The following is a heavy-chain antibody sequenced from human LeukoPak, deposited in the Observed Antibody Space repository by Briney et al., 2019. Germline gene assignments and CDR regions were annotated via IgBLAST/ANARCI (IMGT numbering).Heavy chain of an antibody. CDR3: VREYSSSSSRAFDI. J-gene: IGHJ3*02. D-gene: IGHD6-6*01. CDR2: ISIXGNST. V-gene: IGHV3-74*01. Sequence: GGSLRLSCAASGFTFSTYWMXXXXXXXXXXXXXXXRISIXGNSTPYXXXXXXXXXXSXXKXXXTLYLQMNSLRAEDTAVYYCVREYSSSSSRAFDIWGQGTMVTVSS. CDR1: GFTFSTYW.